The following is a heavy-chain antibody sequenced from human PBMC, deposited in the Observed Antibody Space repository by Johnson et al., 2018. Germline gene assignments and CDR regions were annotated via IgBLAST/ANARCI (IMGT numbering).Heavy chain of an antibody. V-gene: IGHV1-46*01. Sequence: QVRLVQSGAEVKKPGASVKVSCKASGYTFTSYYMHWVRQAPGQGLEWMGIINPTGGSPSYAHKFQGRVPMTRDTSTSNVYMELSSLTSEDTAVYYCARAPKISPNSGSYRAFDIWGQGTMVTVSS. CDR2: INPTGGSP. CDR1: GYTFTSYY. J-gene: IGHJ3*02. CDR3: ARAPKISPNSGSYRAFDI. D-gene: IGHD1-26*01.